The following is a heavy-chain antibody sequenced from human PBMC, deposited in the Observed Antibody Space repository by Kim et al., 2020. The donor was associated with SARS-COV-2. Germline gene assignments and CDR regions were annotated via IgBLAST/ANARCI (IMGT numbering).Heavy chain of an antibody. D-gene: IGHD6-13*01. J-gene: IGHJ3*02. CDR2: IYYSGST. CDR1: GGSISSYY. Sequence: SETRSLTCTVSGGSISSYYWSWIRQPPGKGLEWIGYIYYSGSTNYNPSLKSRVTISVDTSKNQFSLKLSSVTAADTAVYYCARLGRAAAGHDAFDIWGQGTMVTVSS. V-gene: IGHV4-59*08. CDR3: ARLGRAAAGHDAFDI.